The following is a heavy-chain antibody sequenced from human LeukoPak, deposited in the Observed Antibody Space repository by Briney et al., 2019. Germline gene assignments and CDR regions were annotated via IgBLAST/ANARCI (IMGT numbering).Heavy chain of an antibody. CDR3: ARAPNWRFDH. J-gene: IGHJ4*02. V-gene: IGHV3-53*01. Sequence: GGSLRLSCAASGFSVSSIYMNWVRQAPGKGLEWVSVIYSDGTTYYADSVKGRFTISRDDSKNTLYLHMNSLRAEDTAVYYCARAPNWRFDHWGQGTLVTVSS. CDR1: GFSVSSIY. CDR2: IYSDGTT. D-gene: IGHD1-1*01.